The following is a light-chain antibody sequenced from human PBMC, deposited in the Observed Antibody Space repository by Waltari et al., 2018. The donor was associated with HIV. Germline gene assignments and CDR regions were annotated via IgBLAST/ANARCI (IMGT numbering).Light chain of an antibody. V-gene: IGKV1-39*01. Sequence: DIQMTQSPSSLSASVGDRVTITCRASQTINSYLNWYQQTPGNAPRLLISAGSNLQSGVPSRFSGSGSGTDFILTVSSLQPEDFATYYCQQTYSTPQTFGQGTRLEI. CDR3: QQTYSTPQT. CDR2: AGS. J-gene: IGKJ5*01. CDR1: QTINSY.